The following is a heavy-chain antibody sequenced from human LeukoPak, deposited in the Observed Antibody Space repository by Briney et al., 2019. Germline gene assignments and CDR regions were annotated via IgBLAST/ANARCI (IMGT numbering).Heavy chain of an antibody. CDR2: IKQDGSEK. D-gene: IGHD5-18*01. V-gene: IGHV3-7*04. CDR3: AGDRYDTAMVDFDY. Sequence: QPGGSLRLSCAASGFTFSSYWMSWVRPAPGKGLEWVANIKQDGSEKYYVDSVKGRFTISRDNAKNSLYLQMNSLRAEDTAVYYCAGDRYDTAMVDFDYWGQGTLVTVSS. CDR1: GFTFSSYW. J-gene: IGHJ4*02.